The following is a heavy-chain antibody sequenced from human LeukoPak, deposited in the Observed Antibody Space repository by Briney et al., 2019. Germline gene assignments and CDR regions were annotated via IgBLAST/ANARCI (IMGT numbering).Heavy chain of an antibody. CDR1: GATFRYYG. Sequence: PGRSLRLSCAASGATFRYYGMHWVRQAPGKGLEWVAVISYDGSNKYYADSVKGRFTISRDNSKNTLYLQMNSLRAEDTAVYYCARERSNYYYMDVWGKGTTVTVSS. V-gene: IGHV3-30*03. CDR3: ARERSNYYYMDV. CDR2: ISYDGSNK. J-gene: IGHJ6*03. D-gene: IGHD3/OR15-3a*01.